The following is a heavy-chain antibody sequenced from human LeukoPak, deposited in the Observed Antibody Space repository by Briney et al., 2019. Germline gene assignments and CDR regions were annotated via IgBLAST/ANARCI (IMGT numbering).Heavy chain of an antibody. CDR2: INWNGGST. CDR3: AKGYYYDSSGYYRLYFDY. CDR1: GFTFDDYG. V-gene: IGHV3-20*04. Sequence: GGSLRLSCAASGFTFDDYGMSWVRQVPGKGLEWVSGINWNGGSTGYADSVKGRFTISRDNAKNSLYLQMNSLRAEDTALYYCAKGYYYDSSGYYRLYFDYWGQGTLVTVSP. D-gene: IGHD3-22*01. J-gene: IGHJ4*02.